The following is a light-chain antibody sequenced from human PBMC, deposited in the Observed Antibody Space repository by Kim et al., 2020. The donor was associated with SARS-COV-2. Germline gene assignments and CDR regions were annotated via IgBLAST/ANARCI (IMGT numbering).Light chain of an antibody. CDR3: NSWDNSGDRVV. CDR1: SLRNYY. Sequence: SSELTQDPAVSVALGHTVRITCQGDSLRNYYASWYQQRPGQAPVRVYFKNERPSGIPDRFSGSSSGNTASLTITGAQAEDEADYYCNSWDNSGDRVVFGGGTQLTVL. J-gene: IGLJ2*01. CDR2: FKN. V-gene: IGLV3-19*02.